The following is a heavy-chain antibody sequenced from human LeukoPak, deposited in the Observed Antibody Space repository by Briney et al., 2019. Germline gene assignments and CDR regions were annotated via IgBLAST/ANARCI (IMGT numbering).Heavy chain of an antibody. D-gene: IGHD6-13*01. CDR3: ARERIAATGTGWLDP. J-gene: IGHJ5*02. Sequence: PGGSLRLSCTGSGFTFSNYAIHWVRQAPGKGLEWVAVISDDGNNKYYADSVKGRFTISRDNSKNTLYLEMNSLRPEDTAVYYCARERIAATGTGWLDPWGQGTLVTVS. V-gene: IGHV3-30-3*01. CDR2: ISDDGNNK. CDR1: GFTFSNYA.